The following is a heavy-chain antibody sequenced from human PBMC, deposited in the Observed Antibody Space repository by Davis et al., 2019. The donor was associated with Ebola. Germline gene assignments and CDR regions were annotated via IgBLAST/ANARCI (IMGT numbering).Heavy chain of an antibody. J-gene: IGHJ5*02. D-gene: IGHD2-15*01. V-gene: IGHV4-34*01. CDR2: IYHTGDT. Sequence: ESLKISCAASGFVFRNYVMSWVRQPPGKGLEWIGEIYHTGDTNYNPSLKSRVTISVDTSKNQFSLRLNSVTAADTAVYYCARVNFCIGGSCYSHDHWGQGTLVTVSS. CDR1: GFVFRNYV. CDR3: ARVNFCIGGSCYSHDH.